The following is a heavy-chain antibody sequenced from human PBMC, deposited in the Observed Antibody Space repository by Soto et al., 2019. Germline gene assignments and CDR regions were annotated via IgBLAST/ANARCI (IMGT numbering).Heavy chain of an antibody. Sequence: EVQLVESGGGLVQPGGSLRLSCAASGFTFSRYWMTWVRQAPGKGLEWVANIKQDGSEKYYVDSVKGRFTISRDNAKNAVYLQMNSLNAEDTAVYFCARDLDFYDSSAYYPFDYWGQGTLVTVSS. CDR1: GFTFSRYW. CDR2: IKQDGSEK. D-gene: IGHD3-22*01. CDR3: ARDLDFYDSSAYYPFDY. J-gene: IGHJ4*02. V-gene: IGHV3-7*01.